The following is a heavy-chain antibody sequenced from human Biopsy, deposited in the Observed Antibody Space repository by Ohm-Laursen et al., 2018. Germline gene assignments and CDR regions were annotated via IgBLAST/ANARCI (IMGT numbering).Heavy chain of an antibody. V-gene: IGHV4-34*10. CDR2: INHSGRT. D-gene: IGHD6-19*01. J-gene: IGHJ2*01. CDR3: ARTPGKAVAGRFLDL. Sequence: SQTLSLTCAVYGESFNGYYWSWIRQTPGKGLEWIGEINHSGRTNYNPSLKSRISMSMDTSNNQFSLTLTSVTAADTAVYYCARTPGKAVAGRFLDLWGRGTLVTVSS. CDR1: GESFNGYY.